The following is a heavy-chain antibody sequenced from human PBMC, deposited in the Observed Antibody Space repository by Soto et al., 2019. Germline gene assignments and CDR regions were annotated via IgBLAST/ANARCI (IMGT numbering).Heavy chain of an antibody. CDR2: INHSGST. CDR3: ARGRPLLTIFGVVIIRDFGWFDP. V-gene: IGHV4-34*01. CDR1: GGSISGYY. Sequence: PSETLSLTXAVYGGSISGYYCSWIRQPPVNGPEWIGEINHSGSTNYNPSLKSRVTISVDTSKNQFSLKLSSVTAADTAVYYCARGRPLLTIFGVVIIRDFGWFDPWGQGTLVTVSS. J-gene: IGHJ5*02. D-gene: IGHD3-3*01.